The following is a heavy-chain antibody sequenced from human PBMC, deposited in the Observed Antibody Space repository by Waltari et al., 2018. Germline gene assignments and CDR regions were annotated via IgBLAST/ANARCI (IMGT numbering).Heavy chain of an antibody. Sequence: EVQLVESGGGLIQPGGSLRLSCAASGFTVSSNYMSWVRQAPGKGLEWVSVIYSGGSTDYADSVKGRFTISRDNSKNTLYLQMNSLRAEDTAVYYCARYIAARLYYFDYWGQGTLVTVSS. D-gene: IGHD6-6*01. CDR2: IYSGGST. J-gene: IGHJ4*02. CDR1: GFTVSSNY. CDR3: ARYIAARLYYFDY. V-gene: IGHV3-53*01.